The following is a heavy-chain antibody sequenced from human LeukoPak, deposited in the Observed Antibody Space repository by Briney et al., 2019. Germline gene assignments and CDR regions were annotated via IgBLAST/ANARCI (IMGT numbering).Heavy chain of an antibody. Sequence: PGGSLRLSCAASGFTVSSNYMSWVRQAPGKGLEWVSVIYSGGSTYYADSVKGRFTISRDNSKNTLYLQMNSLRAEDTAVYYCARTQYCGGDCYPYDYWGQGTLVTVSS. CDR3: ARTQYCGGDCYPYDY. CDR1: GFTVSSNY. V-gene: IGHV3-53*01. J-gene: IGHJ4*02. CDR2: IYSGGST. D-gene: IGHD2-21*02.